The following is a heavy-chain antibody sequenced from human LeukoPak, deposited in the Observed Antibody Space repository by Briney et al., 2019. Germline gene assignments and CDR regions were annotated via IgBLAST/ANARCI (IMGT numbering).Heavy chain of an antibody. Sequence: TGGSLRLSCAASGFTFSSYSMNWVRQAPGKGLEWVSSISSSSSYIYYADSVKGRFTISRDNAKNSLYLQMNSLRAEDTAVYYCARDIGAWLDYWGQGTLVTVSS. CDR2: ISSSSSYI. CDR1: GFTFSSYS. J-gene: IGHJ4*02. V-gene: IGHV3-21*01. CDR3: ARDIGAWLDY. D-gene: IGHD3-16*02.